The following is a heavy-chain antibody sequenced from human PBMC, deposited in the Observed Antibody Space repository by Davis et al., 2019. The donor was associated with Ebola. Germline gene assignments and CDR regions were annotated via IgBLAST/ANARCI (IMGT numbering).Heavy chain of an antibody. CDR1: GFAFSTYG. V-gene: IGHV3-23*01. Sequence: GGSLRLSCAASGFAFSTYGMGWVRQAPGRGLQWVSGVSGSGGTTYYADSVKGRFTISRDNSKNTLYLRMNSLRAEDTAVYYCAKDQLNDYGDFTSFDYWGQGTLVTVSS. D-gene: IGHD4-17*01. CDR3: AKDQLNDYGDFTSFDY. CDR2: VSGSGGTT. J-gene: IGHJ4*02.